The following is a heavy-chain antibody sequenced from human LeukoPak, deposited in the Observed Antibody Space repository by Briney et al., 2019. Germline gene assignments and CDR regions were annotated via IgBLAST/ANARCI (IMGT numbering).Heavy chain of an antibody. CDR1: GYTFTSYD. Sequence: ASVRVSCKASGYTFTSYDINWVRQATGQGLEWMGWMNPNSGNTNYAQKFQGRVTMTRDTSISTAYMELSRLRSDDTAVYYCARDQATGPEDYWGQGTLVTVSS. J-gene: IGHJ4*02. V-gene: IGHV1-2*02. D-gene: IGHD1-1*01. CDR2: MNPNSGNT. CDR3: ARDQATGPEDY.